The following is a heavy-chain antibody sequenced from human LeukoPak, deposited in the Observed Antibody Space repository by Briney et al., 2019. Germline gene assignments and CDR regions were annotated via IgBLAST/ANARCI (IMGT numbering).Heavy chain of an antibody. CDR1: GGSISSYY. CDR2: IYYSGST. J-gene: IGHJ6*02. CDR3: ARLTARGPADYYGMDV. V-gene: IGHV4-59*08. Sequence: LETLSLTCTVSGGSISSYYWSWIRQPPGKGLEWIGYIYYSGSTNYNPSLKSRVTISVDTSKNQFSLKLSSVTAADTAVYYCARLTARGPADYYGMDVWGQGTTVTVSS. D-gene: IGHD3-10*01.